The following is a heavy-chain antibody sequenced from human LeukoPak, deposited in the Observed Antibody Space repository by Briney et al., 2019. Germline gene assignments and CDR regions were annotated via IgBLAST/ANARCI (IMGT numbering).Heavy chain of an antibody. CDR3: ASPRYCSSTSCYFGYDY. V-gene: IGHV4-39*01. J-gene: IGHJ4*02. CDR1: GGSISSSSYY. Sequence: PSETLSLTCTVSGGSISSSSYYWGWIRPPPGKGLEWIGSIYYSGSTYYNPSLKSRVTISVDTSKNQFSLKLSSVTAADTAVYYCASPRYCSSTSCYFGYDYWGQGTLVTVSS. CDR2: IYYSGST. D-gene: IGHD2-2*01.